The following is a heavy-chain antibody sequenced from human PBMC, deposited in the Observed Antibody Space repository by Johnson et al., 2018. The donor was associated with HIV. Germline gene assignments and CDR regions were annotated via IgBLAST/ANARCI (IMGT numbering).Heavy chain of an antibody. V-gene: IGHV3-7*01. CDR1: GFTFSSYG. D-gene: IGHD3-22*01. CDR2: IKQDGSEK. Sequence: VLLVESGGGVVQPGGSLRLSCAASGFTFSSYGMHWVCQAPGKGLEWVANIKQDGSEKYYVDSVKGRFTISRDNAKNSFYLQMNSLRAGDTAVYFCARGGPGYDYDSLQQPFDIWGQGTMVTVSS. J-gene: IGHJ3*02. CDR3: ARGGPGYDYDSLQQPFDI.